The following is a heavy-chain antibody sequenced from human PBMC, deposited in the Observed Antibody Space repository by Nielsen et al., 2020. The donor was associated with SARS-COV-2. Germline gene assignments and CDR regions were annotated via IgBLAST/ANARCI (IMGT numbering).Heavy chain of an antibody. CDR3: AKGLYYDSSGYGY. V-gene: IGHV3-9*01. CDR2: ISRDSGSI. D-gene: IGHD3-22*01. CDR1: GLSIDEYA. J-gene: IGHJ4*02. Sequence: SLRLSCEGSGLSIDEYAMYWVRQAPGKGLEWVSGISRDSGSIDYVDSVKGRFTISRDNAKNSLYLQMNSLRPEDTALYYCAKGLYYDSSGYGYWGQGTLVTVSS.